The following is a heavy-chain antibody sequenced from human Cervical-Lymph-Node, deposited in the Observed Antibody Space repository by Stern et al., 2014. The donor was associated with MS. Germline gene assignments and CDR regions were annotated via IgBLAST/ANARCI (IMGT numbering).Heavy chain of an antibody. CDR3: ARGNWNYEGMGY. CDR1: GFTFSNYG. V-gene: IGHV3-33*01. Sequence: VQLVESGGGVAQPGRSLRLSCAASGFTFSNYGIRWVRQAPGKGLEWLGVIWYDGTKNTYGNSVKGRFTIPSDNSKNTLFLQMSSLTAEDTALYYCARGNWNYEGMGYWGQGTLVTVSS. J-gene: IGHJ4*02. D-gene: IGHD1-7*01. CDR2: IWYDGTKN.